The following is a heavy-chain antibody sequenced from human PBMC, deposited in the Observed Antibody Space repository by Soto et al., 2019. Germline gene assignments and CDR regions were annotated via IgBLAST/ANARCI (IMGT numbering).Heavy chain of an antibody. CDR1: CGSFIGYY. CDR2: INHSGST. Sequence: SETLSLTCAFYCGSFIGYYWSWIRQPPGKGLEWIGEINHSGSTNYNPSLKSRVTISVDTSKNQFSLKLSSVTAADTAVYYCARTKWLRSNWFDPWGQGTLVTVSS. D-gene: IGHD5-12*01. CDR3: ARTKWLRSNWFDP. V-gene: IGHV4-34*01. J-gene: IGHJ5*02.